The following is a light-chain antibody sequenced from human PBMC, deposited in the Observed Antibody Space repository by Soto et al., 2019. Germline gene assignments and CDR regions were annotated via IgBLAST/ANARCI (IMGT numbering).Light chain of an antibody. Sequence: DIQMTQSPSTVSASVGDRVTITCRASQSSNWLAWYQQKPGKAPKLLIYKASSLESGLPSRFSGSGSGTEFTLTISSLQPDDLATYYCQQYNNYSPRTFGQGTKVEIK. V-gene: IGKV1-5*03. CDR1: QSSNW. CDR2: KAS. CDR3: QQYNNYSPRT. J-gene: IGKJ1*01.